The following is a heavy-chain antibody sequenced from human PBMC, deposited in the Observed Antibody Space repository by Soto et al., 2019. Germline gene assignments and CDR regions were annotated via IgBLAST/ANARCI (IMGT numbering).Heavy chain of an antibody. CDR2: ISAYNGNT. D-gene: IGHD6-19*01. J-gene: IGHJ4*02. CDR1: GYTFTSYG. Sequence: ASVKVSCKASGYTFTSYGISWVRQAPGQGLEWMGWISAYNGNTNYAQKLQGRVTMTTDASTSTAYMELSSLRSEDTAVYYCARGRNSGWHDYWGQGTLVTVSS. CDR3: ARGRNSGWHDY. V-gene: IGHV1-18*01.